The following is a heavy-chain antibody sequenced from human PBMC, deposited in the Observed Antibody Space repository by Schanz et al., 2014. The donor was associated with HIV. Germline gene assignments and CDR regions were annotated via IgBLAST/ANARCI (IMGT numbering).Heavy chain of an antibody. J-gene: IGHJ6*02. CDR1: GGTFKYYG. CDR2: IIPISDTT. V-gene: IGHV1-69*06. Sequence: QVYLAQSGAEVKKPGSSVKVSCKASGGTFKYYGINWVRQAPGQGLEWMGGIIPISDTTKYAQKFQGRLTIMADKPTRTAYMELSSLRSDDTAVYYCAREPSFSGLDVWGQGTTVTVSS. CDR3: AREPSFSGLDV. D-gene: IGHD6-6*01.